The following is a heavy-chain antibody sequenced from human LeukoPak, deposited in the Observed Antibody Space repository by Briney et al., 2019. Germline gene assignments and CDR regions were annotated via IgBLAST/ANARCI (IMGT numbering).Heavy chain of an antibody. J-gene: IGHJ5*02. CDR3: ASLFYYGSGSYYQGWFDP. D-gene: IGHD3-10*01. V-gene: IGHV4-34*01. CDR2: VNHSGST. Sequence: SETLSLTCAVYGXSFSGYYWSWIRQPPGKGLEWIGEVNHSGSTNYNPSLKSRVTISVDTSKNQFSLKLSSVTAADTAVYYCASLFYYGSGSYYQGWFDPWGQGTLVTVSS. CDR1: GXSFSGYY.